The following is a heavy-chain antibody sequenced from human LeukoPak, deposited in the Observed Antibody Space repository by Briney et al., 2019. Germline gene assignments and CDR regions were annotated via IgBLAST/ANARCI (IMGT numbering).Heavy chain of an antibody. J-gene: IGHJ4*02. CDR3: ARVNYGSATKEDY. CDR2: IYYSGSA. CDR1: GGSISSGGYY. D-gene: IGHD3-10*01. Sequence: SETLSLTCTVSGGSISSGGYYWSWIRQHPGKGLEWIGYIYYSGSAYYNPSLKSRVTISVDTSENQLSLKLSSVTAADTAVYYCARVNYGSATKEDYWGQGTLVTVSS. V-gene: IGHV4-31*03.